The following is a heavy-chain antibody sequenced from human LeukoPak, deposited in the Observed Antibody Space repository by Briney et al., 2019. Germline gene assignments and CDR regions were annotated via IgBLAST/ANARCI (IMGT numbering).Heavy chain of an antibody. CDR1: GGSISSYY. V-gene: IGHV4-59*01. Sequence: PSETLSLTCTVSGGSISSYYWSWIRQPPGKGLEWIGYIYYSGSTNYNPSLKSRVTISVDTSKNQFSLKLSSVTAADTAVYYCARDQRITIFDYWGQGTLVTVSS. CDR3: ARDQRITIFDY. J-gene: IGHJ4*02. D-gene: IGHD3-3*01. CDR2: IYYSGST.